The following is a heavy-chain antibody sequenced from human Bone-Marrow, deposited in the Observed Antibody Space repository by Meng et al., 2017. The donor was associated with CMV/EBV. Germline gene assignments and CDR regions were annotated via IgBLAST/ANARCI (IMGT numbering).Heavy chain of an antibody. J-gene: IGHJ4*02. CDR3: ELSGAAAGRLDY. CDR1: GGIFSRYA. CDR2: IIPILGIA. D-gene: IGHD6-13*01. Sequence: SVKVSCKASGGIFSRYAISWVRQAPGQGLEWMGGIIPILGIANYAQKFQGRVTITADKSTSTAYMELSSLRSEDTAVYYCELSGAAAGRLDYWGQGTLVTVSS. V-gene: IGHV1-69*10.